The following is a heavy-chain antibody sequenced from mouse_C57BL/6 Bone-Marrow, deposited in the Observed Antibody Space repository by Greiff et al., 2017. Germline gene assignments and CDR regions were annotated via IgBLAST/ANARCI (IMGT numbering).Heavy chain of an antibody. D-gene: IGHD1-1*01. CDR2: ISGGGGNT. J-gene: IGHJ1*03. CDR3: SRQVTTVLATKYFDV. V-gene: IGHV5-9*01. Sequence: EVKLMESGGGLVKPGGSLKLSCAASGFTFSSYTMSWVRQTPEKRLQWVAAISGGGGNTYYPDSVKGRFTICRDNDKNILYLQMSSLRSEDTALYYCSRQVTTVLATKYFDVWGTGTTVTVSS. CDR1: GFTFSSYT.